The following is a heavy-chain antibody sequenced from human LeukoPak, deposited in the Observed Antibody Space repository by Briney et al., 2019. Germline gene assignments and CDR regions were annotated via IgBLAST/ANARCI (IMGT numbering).Heavy chain of an antibody. J-gene: IGHJ3*02. D-gene: IGHD5-18*01. CDR1: GFTFSNVW. CDR3: AKETRTGYSYGLDAFDI. CDR2: IKSNGDGGTT. Sequence: GGPLRLSCAASGFTFSNVWMSRVRQAPGKGLEWIGRIKSNGDGGTTDYAAPVKDRFTISRDDSGNTVYLQMNSLRAEDTAVYYCAKETRTGYSYGLDAFDIWGQGTMVTVSS. V-gene: IGHV3-15*01.